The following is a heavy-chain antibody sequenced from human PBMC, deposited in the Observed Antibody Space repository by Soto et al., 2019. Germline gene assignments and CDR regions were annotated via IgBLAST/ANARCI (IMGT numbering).Heavy chain of an antibody. CDR3: ASPYCSGGSCYLWY. Sequence: PSETLSLTCTVSGGSVSSSSYYWGWIRQPPGKGLEWIGSIYYSGSTYYNPSLKSRVTISVDTSKNQFSLKLSSVTAADTAVYYCASPYCSGGSCYLWYWGQGTLVTVSS. CDR2: IYYSGST. V-gene: IGHV4-39*01. D-gene: IGHD2-15*01. J-gene: IGHJ4*02. CDR1: GGSVSSSSYY.